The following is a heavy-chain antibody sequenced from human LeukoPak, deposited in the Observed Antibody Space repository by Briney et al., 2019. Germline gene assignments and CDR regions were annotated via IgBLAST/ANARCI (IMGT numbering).Heavy chain of an antibody. Sequence: AGGSLRLSCAASGFTFSSYGMHWVRQAPGKGLEWVTFIRYDGSNKYYADSVKGRFTISRDNAKNSLYLQMNSLRAEDTAVYYCARDFPSSWWGSRAFDIWGQGTMVTVSS. J-gene: IGHJ3*02. CDR3: ARDFPSSWWGSRAFDI. V-gene: IGHV3-30*02. CDR1: GFTFSSYG. CDR2: IRYDGSNK. D-gene: IGHD2-21*01.